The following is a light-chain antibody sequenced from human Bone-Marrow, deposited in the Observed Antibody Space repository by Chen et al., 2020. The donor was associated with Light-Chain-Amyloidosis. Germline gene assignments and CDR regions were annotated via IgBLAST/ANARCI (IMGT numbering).Light chain of an antibody. CDR3: QSYDNSLSGSRV. CDR2: ANN. J-gene: IGLJ2*01. CDR1: SSNIGAGFD. Sequence: QSVLTQPPSVSGAPGQMVTFSCTGSSSNIGAGFDVHWYQLLPGTAPKLLIYANNNRPSGVPDRFSGSKSGTSASLAITGLQAEDEADYYCQSYDNSLSGSRVFGGGTKLTVL. V-gene: IGLV1-40*01.